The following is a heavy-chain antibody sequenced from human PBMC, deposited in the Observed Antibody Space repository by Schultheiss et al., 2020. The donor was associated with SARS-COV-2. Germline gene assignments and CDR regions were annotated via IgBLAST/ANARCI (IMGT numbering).Heavy chain of an antibody. CDR1: GFTFSNYA. CDR3: ARVWEVGTLSDY. V-gene: IGHV3-48*01. CDR2: ISSSSTI. J-gene: IGHJ4*02. Sequence: GGSLRLSCAASGFTFSNYAMTWVRQAPGKGLEWLSYISSSSTIYYVDSVKGRFVISRDNSKNTLYLQMNNLRPEDTAVYYCARVWEVGTLSDYWGQGALVTVSS. D-gene: IGHD1-26*01.